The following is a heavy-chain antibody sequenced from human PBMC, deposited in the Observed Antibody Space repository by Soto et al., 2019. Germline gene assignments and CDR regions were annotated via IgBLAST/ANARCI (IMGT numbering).Heavy chain of an antibody. V-gene: IGHV4-61*01. CDR1: GGSVSSGSYY. Sequence: QVQLQESGPGLVKPSETLSLTCTVSGGSVSSGSYYWSWIRQPPGKGLEWVGYFYYSGSTNYNPSRKGRVTTSVDTSKRQSSLKRSSVTAADTAVYYCAREGNSGPYYDYGMDVLGKGTTVTVSS. CDR3: AREGNSGPYYDYGMDV. J-gene: IGHJ6*04. D-gene: IGHD4-4*01. CDR2: FYYSGST.